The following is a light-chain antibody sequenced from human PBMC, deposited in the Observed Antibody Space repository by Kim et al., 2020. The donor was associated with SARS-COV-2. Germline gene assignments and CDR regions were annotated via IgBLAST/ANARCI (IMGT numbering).Light chain of an antibody. CDR2: ADD. CDR1: IATIPTNL. Sequence: IPPPPPIATIPTNLFPFSHFRPPIPPPTVIYADDQRSPGVSARFSGFIDKSSNSATLTISGLKTEDEADYYCQSYDRTTQWVLGEGTQLTVL. CDR3: QSYDRTTQWV. V-gene: IGLV6-57*01. J-gene: IGLJ3*02.